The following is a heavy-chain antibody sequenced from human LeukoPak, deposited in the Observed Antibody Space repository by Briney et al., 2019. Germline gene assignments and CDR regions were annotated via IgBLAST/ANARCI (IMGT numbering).Heavy chain of an antibody. D-gene: IGHD4-17*01. CDR1: GFTFSSYS. J-gene: IGHJ4*02. Sequence: GGTLRLSCAASGFTFSSYSMNWGRQAPGKGLEWGSSISSSSSYIYYADSVKGRFTISRDNAKNSLYLQMNSLRAEDTAVYYCARVAYGDYLNTLDYWGQGTLVTVSS. CDR2: ISSSSSYI. CDR3: ARVAYGDYLNTLDY. V-gene: IGHV3-21*01.